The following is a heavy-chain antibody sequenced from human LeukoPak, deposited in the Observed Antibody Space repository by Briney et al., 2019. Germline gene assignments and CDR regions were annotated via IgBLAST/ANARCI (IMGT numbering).Heavy chain of an antibody. CDR1: GYTFTSYH. CDR2: INPSGGTT. V-gene: IGHV1-46*01. CDR3: ARSYSSGYSRAPYYFDY. J-gene: IGHJ4*02. Sequence: GASVKVSCKASGYTFTSYHMHWVRQAPGQGLEWMGIINPSGGTTNYAQKFQGRVTMTRDTSTSTVYMELSSLRSEDTAVYYCARSYSSGYSRAPYYFDYWGQGTLVTVSS. D-gene: IGHD3-22*01.